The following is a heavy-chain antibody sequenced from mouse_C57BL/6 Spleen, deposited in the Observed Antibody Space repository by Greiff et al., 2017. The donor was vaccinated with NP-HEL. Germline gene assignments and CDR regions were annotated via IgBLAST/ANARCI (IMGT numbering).Heavy chain of an antibody. CDR3: ARSRGNSFAY. D-gene: IGHD4-1*02. Sequence: QVQLQQPGAELVMPGASVKLSCKASGYTFTSYWMHWVKQRPGQGLEWIGEIDPSDSYTNYNQKFKGKSTLTVDKSSSTAYMQLSSLTSEDSAVYYCARSRGNSFAYWGQGTLVTVSA. V-gene: IGHV1-69*01. CDR1: GYTFTSYW. J-gene: IGHJ3*01. CDR2: IDPSDSYT.